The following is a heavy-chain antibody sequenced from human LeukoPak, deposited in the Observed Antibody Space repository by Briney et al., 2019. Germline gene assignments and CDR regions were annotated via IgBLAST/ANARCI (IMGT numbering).Heavy chain of an antibody. CDR1: GGSISSGDYY. V-gene: IGHV4-30-4*01. J-gene: IGHJ4*02. CDR2: IYYSGST. CDR3: ASSYCSGGSCYQYYFDY. Sequence: SETLSLTCTVSGGSISSGDYYWSWIRQPPGKGLEWIGYIYYSGSTYYNPSLKSRVTISVDTSKNQFSLKLSSVTAADTAVYHCASSYCSGGSCYQYYFDYWGQGTLVTVSS. D-gene: IGHD2-15*01.